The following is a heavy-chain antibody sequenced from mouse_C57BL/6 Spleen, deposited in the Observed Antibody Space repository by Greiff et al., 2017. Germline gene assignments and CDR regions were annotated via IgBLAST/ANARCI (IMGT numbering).Heavy chain of an antibody. CDR3: TRSEDYGSNYAMDY. D-gene: IGHD1-1*01. CDR1: GYTFSDYE. CDR2: IDPETGGT. Sequence: VKLVESGAELVRPGASVTLSCKASGYTFSDYEMHWVKQTPVHGLEWIGAIDPETGGTAYNQKFKGKAILTADKSSSTAYMELRSLTSEDSAVYYCTRSEDYGSNYAMDYWGQGTSVTVSS. J-gene: IGHJ4*01. V-gene: IGHV1-15*01.